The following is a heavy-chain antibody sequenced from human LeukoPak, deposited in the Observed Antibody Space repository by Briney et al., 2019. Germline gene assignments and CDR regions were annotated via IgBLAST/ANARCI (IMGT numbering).Heavy chain of an antibody. CDR1: GFTFSPYW. J-gene: IGHJ4*02. CDR3: ARGVFSSALNSFDR. D-gene: IGHD3-22*01. CDR2: VYSDASSI. V-gene: IGHV3-74*03. Sequence: GGSLRLSCAASGFTFSPYWMHWVRQAPGKGLVWASRVYSDASSITYADSVKGRFTISRDNAKNTLYLQMSSLRAEDTAVYYCARGVFSSALNSFDRWGQGTLVTVSS.